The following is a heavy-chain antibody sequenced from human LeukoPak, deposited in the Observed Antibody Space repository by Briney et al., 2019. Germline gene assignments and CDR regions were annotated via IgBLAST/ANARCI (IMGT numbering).Heavy chain of an antibody. J-gene: IGHJ4*02. CDR2: IYSGDST. D-gene: IGHD2-2*01. Sequence: GGSLRLSCAASGFTVSSNYMSWVRQAPGKGLEWVSVIYSGDSTQYADSVKGRFTISRDNSKNTLYLQMSSLRAEDTAAYYCARVGPDCSSTSCYDYWGQGTLVTLSS. CDR1: GFTVSSNY. CDR3: ARVGPDCSSTSCYDY. V-gene: IGHV3-53*01.